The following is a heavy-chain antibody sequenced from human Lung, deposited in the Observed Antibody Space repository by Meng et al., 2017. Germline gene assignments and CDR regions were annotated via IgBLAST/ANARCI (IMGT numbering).Heavy chain of an antibody. J-gene: IGHJ4*02. CDR3: ARGPTTMAHDFDY. CDR2: INHSGST. D-gene: IGHD4-11*01. Sequence: QRQLQQVVAGLLKPPETLSPTCVVSGGSFSDYYWSWIRQPPGKGLEWIGEINHSGSTNYNPSLESRATISVDTSQNNLSLKLSSVTAADSAVYYCARGPTTMAHDFDYWGQGTLVTVSS. V-gene: IGHV4-34*01. CDR1: GGSFSDYY.